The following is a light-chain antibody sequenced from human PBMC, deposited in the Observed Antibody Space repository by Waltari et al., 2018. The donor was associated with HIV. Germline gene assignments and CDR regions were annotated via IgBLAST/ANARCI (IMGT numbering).Light chain of an antibody. CDR2: GTS. Sequence: EIVLTQSPGTLSLSPGATATLSCRASQPVNSRHLALYQQRPGQAPRLLIYGTSTRVSVIPDRFSGSGSGTDFTLTISRLESEDFAVYSCQQYGSLPYTFGQGTKLEI. CDR1: QPVNSRH. V-gene: IGKV3-20*01. CDR3: QQYGSLPYT. J-gene: IGKJ2*01.